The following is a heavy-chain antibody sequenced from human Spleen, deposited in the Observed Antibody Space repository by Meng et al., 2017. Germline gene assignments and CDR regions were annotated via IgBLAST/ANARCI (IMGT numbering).Heavy chain of an antibody. CDR2: IGIAGDT. D-gene: IGHD3-3*01. J-gene: IGHJ4*02. CDR1: GFIFSDYE. V-gene: IGHV3-13*01. Sequence: GESLKISCAASGFIFSDYELHWVRQVPGKGLEWVSAIGIAGDTYYPASVKGRFTTSRENAKNSLFLHMNNVGVGDTAVYYCTRATFGGVDCWGQGTLVTVSS. CDR3: TRATFGGVDC.